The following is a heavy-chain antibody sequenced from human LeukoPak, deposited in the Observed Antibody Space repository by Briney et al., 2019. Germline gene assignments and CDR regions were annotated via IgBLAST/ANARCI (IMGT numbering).Heavy chain of an antibody. J-gene: IGHJ4*02. CDR3: AREELTVKAFDY. CDR1: GFTFSSYA. V-gene: IGHV3-30-3*01. Sequence: GGSLRLSCAASGFTFSSYAMHWVRQAPGKGLEWVAVISYDGSNKYYADSVKGRFTTSRDNSKNTLYLQMNSLRAEDTAVYYCAREELTVKAFDYWGQGTLVTVSS. CDR2: ISYDGSNK. D-gene: IGHD4-17*01.